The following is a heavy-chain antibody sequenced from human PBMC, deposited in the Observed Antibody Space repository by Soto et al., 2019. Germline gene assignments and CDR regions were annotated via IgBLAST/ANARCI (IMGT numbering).Heavy chain of an antibody. CDR2: IIPIFGTA. Sequence: ASVKVSCKASGGTFSSYAISWVRQAPGQGLEWMGGIIPIFGTANYAQKFQGRVTITADESTSTAYMELSSLRSEDTAVYYCAREYTGSSGYYYYGMDVWGQGTTVTVSS. CDR3: AREYTGSSGYYYYGMDV. J-gene: IGHJ6*02. CDR1: GGTFSSYA. V-gene: IGHV1-69*01. D-gene: IGHD3-10*01.